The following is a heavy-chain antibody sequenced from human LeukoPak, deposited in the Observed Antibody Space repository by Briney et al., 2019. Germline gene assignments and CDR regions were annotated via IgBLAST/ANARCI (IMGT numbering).Heavy chain of an antibody. CDR1: GGSISSGDYY. J-gene: IGHJ4*02. CDR3: ARVRVVLGGPIDY. V-gene: IGHV4-30-4*01. D-gene: IGHD3-10*01. Sequence: KPSETLSLTCTVSGGSISSGDYYWSWIRQPPGKGLEWIGYIHYSGSTYYNPSLKSRVTISVDTSKNQFSLKLSSVTAADTAVYYCARVRVVLGGPIDYWGQGTLVTVSS. CDR2: IHYSGST.